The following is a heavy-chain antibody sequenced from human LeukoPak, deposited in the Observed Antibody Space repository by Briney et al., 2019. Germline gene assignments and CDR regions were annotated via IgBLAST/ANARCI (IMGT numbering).Heavy chain of an antibody. CDR1: GGSISSGGYY. CDR2: IYYSGST. J-gene: IGHJ4*02. Sequence: SQTLSLTCTVSGGSISSGGYYWSWIRQHPGKGLEWIGYIYYSGSTYYNPSLKSRVTISVDTPKNQFSLKLSSVTAADTAVYFCASGTAVATFDCWGQGTLVTVPS. CDR3: ASGTAVATFDC. V-gene: IGHV4-31*03. D-gene: IGHD4-17*01.